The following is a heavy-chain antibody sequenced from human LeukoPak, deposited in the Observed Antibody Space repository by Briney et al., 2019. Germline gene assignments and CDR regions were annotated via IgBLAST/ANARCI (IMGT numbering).Heavy chain of an antibody. CDR3: ARVQRFGELLFDP. Sequence: GGSLGLSCAASGFTFSSYWMSWVRQAPGKGLEWVANIKQDGSEKYYVDSVKGRFTISRDNAKNSLYLQMNSLRAEDTAVYYCARVQRFGELLFDPWGQGTLVTVSS. V-gene: IGHV3-7*01. CDR1: GFTFSSYW. J-gene: IGHJ5*02. CDR2: IKQDGSEK. D-gene: IGHD3-10*01.